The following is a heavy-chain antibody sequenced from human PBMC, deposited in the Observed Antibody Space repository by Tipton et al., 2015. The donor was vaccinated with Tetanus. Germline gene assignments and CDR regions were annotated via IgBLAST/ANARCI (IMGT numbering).Heavy chain of an antibody. CDR3: ARANFDPSKKGPFDS. V-gene: IGHV4-61*03. Sequence: LRLSCIVSGGSMSGSGHYGAWVRQPPGKGLEWLAYISGSGTSNSNYFLKSRITVSRDTSKNHFSLNLASVTAADTAVYFCARANFDPSKKGPFDSWGQGIPVIVSA. D-gene: IGHD5-24*01. CDR2: ISGSGTS. CDR1: GGSMSGSGHY. J-gene: IGHJ4*02.